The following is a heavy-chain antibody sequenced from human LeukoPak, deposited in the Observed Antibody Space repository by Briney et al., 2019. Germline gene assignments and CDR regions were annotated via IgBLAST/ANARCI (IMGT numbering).Heavy chain of an antibody. CDR2: ISAYNGNT. Sequence: ASVKVSCKASGYTFTGYYMHWVRQAPGQGLEWMGWISAYNGNTNYAQKLQGRVTMTTDTYTSTAYMELRSLRSDDTAVYYCARGHTVTTPFHYWGQGTLVTVSS. CDR3: ARGHTVTTPFHY. CDR1: GYTFTGYY. V-gene: IGHV1-18*04. J-gene: IGHJ4*02. D-gene: IGHD4-17*01.